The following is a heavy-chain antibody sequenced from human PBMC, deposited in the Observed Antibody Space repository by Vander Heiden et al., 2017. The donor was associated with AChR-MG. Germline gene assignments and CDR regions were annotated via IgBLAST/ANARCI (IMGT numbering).Heavy chain of an antibody. D-gene: IGHD3-3*01. J-gene: IGHJ5*02. Sequence: EVQLVESGGGLVQPGGSLRLSCAASGFTFSSHWMHWVRQAPGKGLVWFSRINSDGSSTSYADSVKGRFTISRDNAKNTLYLQMNSLRAEDTAVYYCARAPDCWSGQRLGDPWGQGTLVTVSS. CDR2: INSDGSST. V-gene: IGHV3-74*01. CDR3: ARAPDCWSGQRLGDP. CDR1: GFTFSSHW.